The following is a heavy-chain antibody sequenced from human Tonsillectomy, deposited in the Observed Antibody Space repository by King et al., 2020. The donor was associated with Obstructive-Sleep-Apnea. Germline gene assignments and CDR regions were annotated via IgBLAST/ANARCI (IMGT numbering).Heavy chain of an antibody. CDR3: AKDIFRLRYVDWFPRVMDV. V-gene: IGHV3-23*04. CDR1: GFTFSSYA. CDR2: ISGSGGST. Sequence: VQLVESGGGLVQPGGSLRLSCAASGFTFSSYAMSWVRQAPGKGLEWVSAISGSGGSTYYADSVKGRFTISRDNSKNTLYLQMNSLRAEDTAVYYCAKDIFRLRYVDWFPRVMDVWGQGTTVTVSS. D-gene: IGHD3-9*01. J-gene: IGHJ6*02.